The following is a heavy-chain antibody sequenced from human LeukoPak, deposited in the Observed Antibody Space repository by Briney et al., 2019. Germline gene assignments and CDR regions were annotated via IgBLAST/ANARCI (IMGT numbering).Heavy chain of an antibody. V-gene: IGHV1-2*02. CDR2: INPNSGGT. D-gene: IGHD4-17*01. CDR3: ARGRSVTTSSPFDY. J-gene: IGHJ4*02. CDR1: GYTVTGNY. Sequence: ASVKVSCKASGYTVTGNYLHWVRQAPGQGLEWMGWINPNSGGTKHGQKFQGRVSMTRDTSISTAYLELSSLRSDGTAVYYCARGRSVTTSSPFDYWGQGTLVTVSS.